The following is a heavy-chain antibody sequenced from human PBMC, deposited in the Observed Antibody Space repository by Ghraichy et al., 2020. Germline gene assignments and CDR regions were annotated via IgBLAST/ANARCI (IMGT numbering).Heavy chain of an antibody. CDR3: TREAASRGAESTAYYFDY. Sequence: GGSLRLSCAASGFIFPNSEMSWVRQPPGKGLEWVAHITGSDDATHYVDSVKGRFTISRDNSKNTLYLQIYSLKADDTAVYYCTREAASRGAESTAYYFDYWGQGTLVTVSS. CDR1: GFIFPNSE. D-gene: IGHD3-16*01. J-gene: IGHJ4*02. V-gene: IGHV3-23*01. CDR2: ITGSDDAT.